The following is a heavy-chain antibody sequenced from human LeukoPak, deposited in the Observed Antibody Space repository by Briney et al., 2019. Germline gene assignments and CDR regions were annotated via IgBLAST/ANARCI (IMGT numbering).Heavy chain of an antibody. CDR3: ARDSLAAAGAFDY. Sequence: GSLRLSCAASGFTVSSNYMSWVRQAPGKGLEWVSVIYSGGSTYYADSVKGRFTISRDNSKNTLHLQMNSLRAEDTAVYYCARDSLAAAGAFDYWGQGTLVTVSS. CDR1: GFTVSSNY. D-gene: IGHD6-13*01. J-gene: IGHJ4*02. CDR2: IYSGGST. V-gene: IGHV3-53*01.